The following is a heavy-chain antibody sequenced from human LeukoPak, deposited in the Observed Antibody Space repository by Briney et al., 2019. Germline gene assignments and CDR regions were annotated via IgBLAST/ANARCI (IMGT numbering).Heavy chain of an antibody. Sequence: GASVKDSSKASGYTFTSYGISWVRPAPGQGLEWMGWISTNNINTNYAQNFQSRVTMTTDTSTSTAYMELRSLRLDDTAVYYCARGGSYYLWFDPWGQGTLVTVSS. CDR1: GYTFTSYG. D-gene: IGHD1-26*01. CDR3: ARGGSYYLWFDP. J-gene: IGHJ5*02. V-gene: IGHV1-18*01. CDR2: ISTNNINT.